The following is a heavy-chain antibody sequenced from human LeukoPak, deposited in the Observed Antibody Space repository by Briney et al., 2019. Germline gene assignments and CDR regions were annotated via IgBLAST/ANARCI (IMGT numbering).Heavy chain of an antibody. D-gene: IGHD2-2*01. V-gene: IGHV1-2*02. CDR3: ARGLGYCSSTSCHDFDY. CDR1: GYTFTNYD. J-gene: IGHJ4*02. CDR2: MNPNSGGT. Sequence: ASVKVSCKASGYTFTNYDINWVRQATGQGLEWMGWMNPNSGGTNYAQKFQGRVTMTRDTSISTAYMELSRLRSDDTAVYYCARGLGYCSSTSCHDFDYWGQGTLVTVSS.